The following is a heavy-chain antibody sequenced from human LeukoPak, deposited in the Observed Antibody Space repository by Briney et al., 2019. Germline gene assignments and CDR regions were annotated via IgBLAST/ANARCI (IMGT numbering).Heavy chain of an antibody. Sequence: KSAETLSLTCTVSGGSISSGDYYWSWIRQPPGKGLEWIGYIYYSGSTYYNPSLKSRVTISVDTSKYQFSLKLSSVTAADKAVYYCARDERDGYNTWGQGTLVTVSS. CDR2: IYYSGST. CDR1: GGSISSGDYY. J-gene: IGHJ5*02. CDR3: ARDERDGYNT. D-gene: IGHD5-24*01. V-gene: IGHV4-30-4*08.